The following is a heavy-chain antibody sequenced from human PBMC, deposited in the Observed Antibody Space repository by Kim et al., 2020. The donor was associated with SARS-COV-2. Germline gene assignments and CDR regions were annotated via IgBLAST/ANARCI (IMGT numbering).Heavy chain of an antibody. CDR3: AGRRYNQYMDV. J-gene: IGHJ6*03. CDR1: GFTFSDYY. V-gene: IGHV3-11*01. CDR2: ISSNGYTI. Sequence: GGSLRLSCEASGFTFSDYYMSWIRQAPGKGLEWVSYISSNGYTIYYADSVKGRFTISRDNATNSLSLQMNSLRAEDTAVYYCAGRRYNQYMDVWGKGTTVTVSS. D-gene: IGHD1-20*01.